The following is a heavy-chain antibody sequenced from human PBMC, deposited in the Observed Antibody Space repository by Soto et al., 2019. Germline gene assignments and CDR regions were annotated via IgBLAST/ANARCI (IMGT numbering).Heavy chain of an antibody. CDR1: GGSISISNW. V-gene: IGHV4-4*02. CDR3: ARVNSSSWYGGGGWFDP. J-gene: IGHJ5*02. D-gene: IGHD6-13*01. CDR2: INHSGST. Sequence: QVQLQESGPGLVKPSGTLSLTCAVSGGSISISNWWSWVRQPPGKGLEWIGEINHSGSTNYNPSLKGRVNISVDKSKNQFYLKLSSVTAAETAVYYCARVNSSSWYGGGGWFDPWGQGTLVTVSS.